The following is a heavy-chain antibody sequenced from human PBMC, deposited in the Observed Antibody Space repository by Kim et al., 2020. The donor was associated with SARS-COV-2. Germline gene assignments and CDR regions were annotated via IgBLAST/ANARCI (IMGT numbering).Heavy chain of an antibody. CDR1: GFTFSSYG. Sequence: GGSLRLSCAASGFTFSSYGMHWVRQAPGRGLEWLAVIWYDGSNKYYADSVKGRFTISRDNSKNTLYLQMNSLRAEDTAVYYCGATYYYESSGYYSDDWG. CDR3: GATYYYESSGYYSDD. D-gene: IGHD3-22*01. J-gene: IGHJ6*02. CDR2: IWYDGSNK. V-gene: IGHV3-33*01.